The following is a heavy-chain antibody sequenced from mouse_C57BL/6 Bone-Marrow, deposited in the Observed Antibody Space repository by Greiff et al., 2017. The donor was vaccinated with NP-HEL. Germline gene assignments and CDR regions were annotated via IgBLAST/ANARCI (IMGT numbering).Heavy chain of an antibody. Sequence: VKLVESGPGLVQPSQSLSITCTVSGFSLTSYGVHWVRQSPGKGLEWLGVIWRGGSTDYKAAFMSRLSITKENSKSQVCFKMNSLQADDTAIYYCAIYGSSSPYAMDYWGQGTSVTVSS. CDR2: IWRGGST. CDR3: AIYGSSSPYAMDY. V-gene: IGHV2-5*01. J-gene: IGHJ4*01. D-gene: IGHD1-1*01. CDR1: GFSLTSYG.